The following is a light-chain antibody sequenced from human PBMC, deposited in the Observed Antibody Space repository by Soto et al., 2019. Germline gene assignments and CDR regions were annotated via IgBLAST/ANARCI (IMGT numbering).Light chain of an antibody. CDR3: QQRSNWPPGSLT. V-gene: IGKV3-11*01. Sequence: IVLTQSPATLSLSPGERATLSCRASRSVGVYLVWYQQKPGQAPRLLIFDTSNRATGIPARFSGSGSGTDFTLTISSLESEDFAVYYCQQRSNWPPGSLTFGGGTRVEIK. CDR2: DTS. CDR1: RSVGVY. J-gene: IGKJ4*01.